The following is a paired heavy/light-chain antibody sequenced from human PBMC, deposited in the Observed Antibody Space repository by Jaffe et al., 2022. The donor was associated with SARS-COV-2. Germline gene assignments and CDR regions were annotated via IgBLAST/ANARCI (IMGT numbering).Heavy chain of an antibody. V-gene: IGHV1-3*01. CDR3: ARDWSLALFDRSGFFPSYFDY. D-gene: IGHD3-22*01. Sequence: QVQLVQSGAEVKKPGASVKVSCKTSGYSFDNYAMHWVRQAPGQRLEWMGWINAGNDKTKYSEKFQGRLTISRDIFATTAYMELSSLRSEDTAVYFCARDWSLALFDRSGFFPSYFDYWGQGTLVTVSS. CDR1: GYSFDNYA. J-gene: IGHJ4*02. CDR2: INAGNDKT.
Light chain of an antibody. CDR2: WAS. J-gene: IGKJ2*01. CDR3: QQYYTIPT. CDR1: QSVLYSSNNKNY. Sequence: DIVMTQSPDSLAVSLGERATINCKSSQSVLYSSNNKNYLAWYQRKPGQPPKLLIYWASTRESGVPVRFSGSGSGTDFTLTISSLQAEDVAVYYCQQYYTIPTFGQGTKLEIK. V-gene: IGKV4-1*01.